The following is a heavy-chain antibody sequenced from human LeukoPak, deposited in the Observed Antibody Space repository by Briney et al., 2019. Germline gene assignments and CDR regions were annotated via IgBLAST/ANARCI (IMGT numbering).Heavy chain of an antibody. Sequence: GGSLRLSCAASGFTFSSYEMNWVRQAPGKGLEWVSYISSSGSTIYYADSVKGRSTISRDNAKNSLYLQMNSLRAEDTAVYYCARAGDYGDYVFDYWGQGTLVTVSS. CDR1: GFTFSSYE. D-gene: IGHD4-17*01. V-gene: IGHV3-48*03. J-gene: IGHJ4*02. CDR3: ARAGDYGDYVFDY. CDR2: ISSSGSTI.